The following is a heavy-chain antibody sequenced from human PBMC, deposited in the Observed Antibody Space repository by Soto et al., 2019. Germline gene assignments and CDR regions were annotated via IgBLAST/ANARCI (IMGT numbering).Heavy chain of an antibody. J-gene: IGHJ4*02. Sequence: QLQLRESGPGRVQPSGTLSLTCDVSGDSLTNNHWWSWVRQAPGKGLEGIGEIWHTGRPNYNPSLKSRVAISIDKSKNQFSLKLSSVTAADTAVYYCVRDSRTGCSSINCYMHWGQGTLVTVSS. CDR3: VRDSRTGCSSINCYMH. V-gene: IGHV4-4*02. CDR2: IWHTGRP. D-gene: IGHD2-15*01. CDR1: GDSLTNNHW.